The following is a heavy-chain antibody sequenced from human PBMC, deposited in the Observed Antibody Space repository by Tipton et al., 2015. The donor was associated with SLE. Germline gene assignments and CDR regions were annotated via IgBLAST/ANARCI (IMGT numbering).Heavy chain of an antibody. Sequence: TLSLTCTVSGGSISSYYWSWIRQPPGKGLEWIGYIYYSGSTNYNPSLKSRVTISVDTSKNQFSLKLSSVTAADTAVYYCARGRETWYFDLWGRGTLVTVSS. CDR2: IYYSGST. CDR3: ARGRETWYFDL. J-gene: IGHJ2*01. CDR1: GGSISSYY. V-gene: IGHV4-59*01.